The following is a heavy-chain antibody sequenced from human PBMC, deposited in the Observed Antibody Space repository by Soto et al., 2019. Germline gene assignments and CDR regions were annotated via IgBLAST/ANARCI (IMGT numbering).Heavy chain of an antibody. D-gene: IGHD5-12*01. CDR3: ARGRKVEMATITEGNYYYYGMDV. CDR2: IYHSGST. CDR1: GGSISSSNW. J-gene: IGHJ6*02. V-gene: IGHV4-4*02. Sequence: PSETLSLTCAVSGGSISSSNWWSWVRQPPGKGLEWIGEIYHSGSTNYNPSLKSRVTISVDKSKNQFSLKLSSVTAADTAVYYCARGRKVEMATITEGNYYYYGMDVWGQGTTVTVYS.